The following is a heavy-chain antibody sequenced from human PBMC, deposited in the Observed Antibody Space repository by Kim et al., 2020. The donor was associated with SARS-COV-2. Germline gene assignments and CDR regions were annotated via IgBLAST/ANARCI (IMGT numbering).Heavy chain of an antibody. CDR1: GYTFTSYD. CDR3: ARGMTMVRGVIITNAFDI. CDR2: MNPNSGNT. J-gene: IGHJ3*02. D-gene: IGHD3-10*01. Sequence: ASVKVSCKASGYTFTSYDINWVRQATGQGLEWMGWMNPNSGNTGYAQKFQGRVTMTRNTSISTAYMELSSLRSEDTAVYYCARGMTMVRGVIITNAFDIWGQGTMVTVSS. V-gene: IGHV1-8*01.